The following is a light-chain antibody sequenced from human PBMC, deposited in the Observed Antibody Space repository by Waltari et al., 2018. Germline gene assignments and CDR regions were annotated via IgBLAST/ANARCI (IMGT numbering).Light chain of an antibody. CDR2: AAS. Sequence: DIQMTQSPSSLSASVGDRVPITCRASQRISNFLNWYQQKPGKAPKLLIYAASSLQSGVPSRFSASGSGTDFTLTISSLQPEDFATYFCQQSYSSLYTFGQGTKVDIK. CDR1: QRISNF. V-gene: IGKV1-39*01. CDR3: QQSYSSLYT. J-gene: IGKJ2*01.